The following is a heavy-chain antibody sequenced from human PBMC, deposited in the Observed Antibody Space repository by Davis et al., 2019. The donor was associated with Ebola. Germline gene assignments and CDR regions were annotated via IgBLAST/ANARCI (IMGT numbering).Heavy chain of an antibody. D-gene: IGHD3-16*01. CDR1: GFTFSSYA. CDR3: ARYCHYTDCSYFDC. CDR2: IKENGSEK. J-gene: IGHJ4*02. V-gene: IGHV3-7*03. Sequence: GESLKISCAASGFTFSSYAMTWVRQAPGKGLEWVANIKENGSEKYYADSVKGRFTISRDNAKNSLYLQMNSLRAEDTATYYCARYCHYTDCSYFDCWGQGTMVAVSS.